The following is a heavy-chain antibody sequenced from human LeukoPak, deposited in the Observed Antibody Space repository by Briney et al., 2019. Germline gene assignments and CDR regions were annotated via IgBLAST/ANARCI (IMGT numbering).Heavy chain of an antibody. CDR1: GGSFSGYY. Sequence: SETLSLTCAVYGGSFSGYYWSWIRQPPGKGLEWIGEINHSGSTNYNPSLKSRVTISVDTSKNQFSLKLSSVTAADTAVYYCARNARDYYGSGSPPYYYYMDVWGKGTTVTVSS. D-gene: IGHD3-10*01. CDR2: INHSGST. J-gene: IGHJ6*03. CDR3: ARNARDYYGSGSPPYYYYMDV. V-gene: IGHV4-34*01.